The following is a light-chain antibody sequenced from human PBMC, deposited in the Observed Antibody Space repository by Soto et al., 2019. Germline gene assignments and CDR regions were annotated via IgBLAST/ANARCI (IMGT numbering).Light chain of an antibody. CDR1: QSVLYSSNNKNY. J-gene: IGKJ3*01. Sequence: DIVMTQSPDSLAVSLGERATINCKSSQSVLYSSNNKNYLAWYQQKPGQPPKLLIYWASTRESGVPGRFSGSGSGTDFTLTISSLQAEDVAVYYCQQYYSTPRLTFGPGTKVDIK. CDR3: QQYYSTPRLT. CDR2: WAS. V-gene: IGKV4-1*01.